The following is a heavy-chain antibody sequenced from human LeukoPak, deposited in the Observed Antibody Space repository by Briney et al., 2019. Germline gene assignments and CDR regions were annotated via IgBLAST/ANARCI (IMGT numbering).Heavy chain of an antibody. V-gene: IGHV1-8*02. D-gene: IGHD3-16*02. Sequence: ASVKVSCKASGYTFTSYDINWVRQTTGQGLEWMGWMNPNSGNTGYAQKFQGRVTMTRNTSISTAYMELSSLRSEDTAVYYCAREGVIVNLPIVDYWGQGTLVTVSS. J-gene: IGHJ4*02. CDR3: AREGVIVNLPIVDY. CDR1: GYTFTSYD. CDR2: MNPNSGNT.